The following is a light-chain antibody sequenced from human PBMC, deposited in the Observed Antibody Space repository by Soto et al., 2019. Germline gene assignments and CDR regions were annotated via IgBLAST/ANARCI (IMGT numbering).Light chain of an antibody. J-gene: IGLJ1*01. CDR3: CSYAGSSTWV. CDR1: SSDVGKYNL. Sequence: QSVLTQPASVSVSPGQSITISCTGASSDVGKYNLVSWYQQHPGKAPKLVIFDGSKRPSGISNRISGSKSGNSASLTISGLQTEDEADYYCCSYAGSSTWVFGTGTKVTVL. CDR2: DGS. V-gene: IGLV2-23*01.